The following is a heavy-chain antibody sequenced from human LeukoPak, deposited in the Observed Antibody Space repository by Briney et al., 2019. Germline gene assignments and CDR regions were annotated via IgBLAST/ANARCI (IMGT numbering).Heavy chain of an antibody. Sequence: GGSLRLSCAASGFTFSSYAMSWVRQAPGKGLEWVSAISGSGGSTYYADSVKGRFTISRDNSKNTLYLQMNSLRAEDTAVYYCTRGDQVSFDYWGQGTLVTVSS. CDR1: GFTFSSYA. CDR2: ISGSGGST. V-gene: IGHV3-23*01. CDR3: TRGDQVSFDY. J-gene: IGHJ4*02. D-gene: IGHD3-10*01.